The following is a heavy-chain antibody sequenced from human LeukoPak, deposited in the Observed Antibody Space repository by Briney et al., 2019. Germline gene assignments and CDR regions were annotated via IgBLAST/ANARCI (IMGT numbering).Heavy chain of an antibody. Sequence: ASVKVSCKASGYTFTSYGISWVRQAPGQGLEWMGWISAYNGNTNYAQKLQGRVTMTTDTSTSTAYMELRSLRSDDTAVYYCARGPEHSSSKTAYYYYGMDVWGQGTTVTVSS. J-gene: IGHJ6*02. D-gene: IGHD6-6*01. CDR1: GYTFTSYG. CDR3: ARGPEHSSSKTAYYYYGMDV. V-gene: IGHV1-18*01. CDR2: ISAYNGNT.